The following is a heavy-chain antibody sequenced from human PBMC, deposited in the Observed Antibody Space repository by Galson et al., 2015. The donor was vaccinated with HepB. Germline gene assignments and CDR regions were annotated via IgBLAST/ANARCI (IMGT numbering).Heavy chain of an antibody. J-gene: IGHJ2*01. Sequence: CAISGDSVSGTTAAWNWIRQSPSRGLEWLGATYYRSKWYNVYTISVKSRIIINPDTSKNQFSLKLSSVTAADTAVYYCARGGFWRVLWYFDLWGRGTLVTVSS. CDR2: TYYRSKWYN. CDR3: ARGGFWRVLWYFDL. CDR1: GDSVSGTTAA. V-gene: IGHV6-1*01. D-gene: IGHD3-3*01.